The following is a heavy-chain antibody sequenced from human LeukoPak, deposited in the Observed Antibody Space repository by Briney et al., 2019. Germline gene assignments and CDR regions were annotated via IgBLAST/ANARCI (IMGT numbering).Heavy chain of an antibody. V-gene: IGHV4-34*01. CDR2: INHSGST. D-gene: IGHD3-22*01. CDR1: GGSFSGYY. CDR3: ARSYYDSRGYYEVRYFDY. Sequence: SETLSLTCAVYGGSFSGYYWSWIRQPPGKGLEWNGEINHSGSTNYNPSLKSRVTISVDTSKNQFSLKLSSVTAADTAVYYCARSYYDSRGYYEVRYFDYWGQGTLVTVSS. J-gene: IGHJ4*02.